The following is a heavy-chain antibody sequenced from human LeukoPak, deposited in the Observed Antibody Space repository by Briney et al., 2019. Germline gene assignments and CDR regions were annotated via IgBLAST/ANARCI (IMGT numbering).Heavy chain of an antibody. D-gene: IGHD4-17*01. CDR2: IKQDGREK. V-gene: IGHV3-7*01. CDR3: ARDTDYGDYVDY. CDR1: GFTFSSYW. J-gene: IGHJ4*02. Sequence: GGSLRLACAASGFTFSSYWMSWVRQAPGKGREWVANIKQDGREKYYVDSVKGRFTISRDNAKNSPYLQMNSLRAEDTAVYYCARDTDYGDYVDYWGQGTLVTVSS.